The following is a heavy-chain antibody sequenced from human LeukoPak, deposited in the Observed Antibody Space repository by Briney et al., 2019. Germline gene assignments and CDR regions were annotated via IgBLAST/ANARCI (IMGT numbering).Heavy chain of an antibody. CDR1: GGSISSGSYY. CDR2: IYTSGST. Sequence: SQTLSLTCTVSGGSISSGSYYWRWIRQPAGKGREWIGRIYTSGSTNYNPSLKSRVTISVDTSKNQFSLKLSSVTAADTAVYYCARTYCSSTSCPHYYYYYMDVWGKRTTVTVSS. V-gene: IGHV4-61*02. D-gene: IGHD2-2*01. J-gene: IGHJ6*03. CDR3: ARTYCSSTSCPHYYYYYMDV.